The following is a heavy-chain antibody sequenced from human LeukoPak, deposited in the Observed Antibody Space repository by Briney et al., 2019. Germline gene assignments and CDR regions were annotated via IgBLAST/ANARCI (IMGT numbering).Heavy chain of an antibody. CDR2: IYYSGST. J-gene: IGHJ4*02. Sequence: SETLSLTCTVSGGSISSSYWSWIRQPPGKGLEWIGYIYYSGSTNHNPSLKSRVTISVDTSKNQFSLKLSSVTAADTAVYYCARQQQIFDYWGQGTLVTVSS. V-gene: IGHV4-59*08. CDR3: ARQQQIFDY. D-gene: IGHD6-13*01. CDR1: GGSISSSY.